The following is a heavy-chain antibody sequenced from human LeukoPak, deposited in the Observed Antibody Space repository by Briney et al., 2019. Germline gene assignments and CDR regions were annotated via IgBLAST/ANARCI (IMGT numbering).Heavy chain of an antibody. D-gene: IGHD3-3*01. CDR3: ARGSRLGVVGRDAFDI. V-gene: IGHV3-21*05. CDR2: ITFSSSII. Sequence: GGSLRLSCAASGFTFSSYSMNWVRQAPGKGLEWVSYITFSSSIIYYPDSLKGRFTISRDNAKNSLYLQINSLRAEDTAVYYCARGSRLGVVGRDAFDIWGQGTMVTVSS. CDR1: GFTFSSYS. J-gene: IGHJ3*02.